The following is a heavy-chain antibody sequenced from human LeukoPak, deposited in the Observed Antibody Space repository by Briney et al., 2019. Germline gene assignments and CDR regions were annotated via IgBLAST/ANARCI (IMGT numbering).Heavy chain of an antibody. Sequence: ASVTVSCKASGYTFTSYDINWVRQATGKGLEWMGWMNPNSGNTGYARKFQGRVTMTRNTSISTAYMELSILRSEDTAVYYCARVDFIAVAGTDYYYGMDVWGQGTTVTVSS. V-gene: IGHV1-8*01. J-gene: IGHJ6*02. D-gene: IGHD6-19*01. CDR2: MNPNSGNT. CDR1: GYTFTSYD. CDR3: ARVDFIAVAGTDYYYGMDV.